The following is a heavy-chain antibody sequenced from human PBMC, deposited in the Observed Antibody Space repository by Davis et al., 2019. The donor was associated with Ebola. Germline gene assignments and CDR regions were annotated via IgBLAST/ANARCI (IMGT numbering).Heavy chain of an antibody. CDR3: VRDNRRGYGMDV. CDR1: GFTFSSDA. CDR2: ISGGSRTI. Sequence: GESLKISCAASGFTFSSDAMSWVRQAPGKGLDWISYISGGSRTIYYADSVKGRFTISRDNAKNSLYLQMNSLRDEDTAVYYCVRDNRRGYGMDVWGQGTTVTVSS. V-gene: IGHV3-48*02. J-gene: IGHJ6*02.